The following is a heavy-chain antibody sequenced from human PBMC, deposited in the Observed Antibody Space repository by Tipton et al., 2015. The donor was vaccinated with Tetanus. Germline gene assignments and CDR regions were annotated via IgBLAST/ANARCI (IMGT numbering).Heavy chain of an antibody. CDR2: IYYSGST. J-gene: IGHJ4*02. D-gene: IGHD6-13*01. V-gene: IGHV4-59*01. Sequence: TLSLTCTVSGGSISSYYWSWIRQPLGKGLEWIGYIYYSGSTNYNPSLKSRVTISVDTSKNQFSLKLSSVTAADTAVYYCARGGIAAAGGGLDYWGQGTLVTVSS. CDR1: GGSISSYY. CDR3: ARGGIAAAGGGLDY.